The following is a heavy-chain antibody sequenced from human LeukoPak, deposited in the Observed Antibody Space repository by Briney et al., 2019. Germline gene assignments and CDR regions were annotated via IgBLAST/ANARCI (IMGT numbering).Heavy chain of an antibody. Sequence: SETLSLTCAVYGGSFSGYYWSWIRQPAGKGLEWIGRIYTSGSTNYNPSLKSRVTMSVDTSKNQFSLKLSSVTAADTAVYYCARELARGSRTNYYYYMDVWGKGTTVTISS. D-gene: IGHD3-3*02. J-gene: IGHJ6*03. CDR3: ARELARGSRTNYYYYMDV. CDR1: GGSFSGYY. CDR2: IYTSGST. V-gene: IGHV4-4*07.